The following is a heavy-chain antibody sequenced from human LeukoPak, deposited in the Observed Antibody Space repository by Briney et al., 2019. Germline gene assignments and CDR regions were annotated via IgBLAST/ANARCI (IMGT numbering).Heavy chain of an antibody. CDR3: ARDSAANYYGSGSYYYGMDV. CDR1: GGTFSSYA. D-gene: IGHD3-10*01. Sequence: ASVKVSRKASGGTFSSYAISWVRQAPGQGLEWMGGIIPIFGTANYAQKFQGRVTITADKSTSTAYMELSSLRSEDTAVYYCARDSAANYYGSGSYYYGMDVWGKGTTVTVSS. V-gene: IGHV1-69*06. J-gene: IGHJ6*04. CDR2: IIPIFGTA.